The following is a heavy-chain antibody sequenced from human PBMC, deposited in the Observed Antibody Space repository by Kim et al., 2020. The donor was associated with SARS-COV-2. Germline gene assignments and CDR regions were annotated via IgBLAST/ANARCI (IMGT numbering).Heavy chain of an antibody. J-gene: IGHJ4*02. CDR1: GGSISSSSYY. Sequence: SETLSLTCTVSGGSISSSSYYWGWIRQPPGKGLEWIGSIYYSGSTYYNPSLKSRVTISVDTSKNQFSLKLSSVTAADTAVYYCARLYQLLWGDYWGQGTLVTVSS. CDR3: ARLYQLLWGDY. D-gene: IGHD2-2*01. V-gene: IGHV4-39*01. CDR2: IYYSGST.